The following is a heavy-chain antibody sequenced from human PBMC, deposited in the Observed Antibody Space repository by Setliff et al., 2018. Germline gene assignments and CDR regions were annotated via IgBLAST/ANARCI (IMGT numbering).Heavy chain of an antibody. CDR2: FYHSGST. CDR1: GGSVSTFY. V-gene: IGHV4-59*02. J-gene: IGHJ6*03. D-gene: IGHD3-10*01. Sequence: SETLSLTCRVSGGSVSTFYWTWIRQPPGKGLEWIGYFYHSGSTNYNPSLKGRVTMTSDTSRNQLSLKLTSVSAADTAIYYCARSSYYASGNSHNYYMDVWGKGTAVTVSS. CDR3: ARSSYYASGNSHNYYMDV.